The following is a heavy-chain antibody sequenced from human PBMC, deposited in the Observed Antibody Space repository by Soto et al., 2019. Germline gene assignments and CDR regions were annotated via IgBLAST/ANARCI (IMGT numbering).Heavy chain of an antibody. V-gene: IGHV3-49*03. D-gene: IGHD6-6*01. CDR1: GFTFGDYA. CDR2: IRSKAYGGTT. CDR3: TRDDGSDSSSSLAR. Sequence: GGSLRLSCTASGFTFGDYAMSWFRPAPGKGLEWVGFIRSKAYGGTTEYAASVKGRFTISRDDSKSIAYLQMNSLKTEDTAVYYCTRDDGSDSSSSLARWGQGTLVTVSS. J-gene: IGHJ4*02.